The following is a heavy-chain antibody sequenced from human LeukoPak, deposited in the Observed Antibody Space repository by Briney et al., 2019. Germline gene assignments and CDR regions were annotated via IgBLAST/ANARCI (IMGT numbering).Heavy chain of an antibody. D-gene: IGHD2-2*01. CDR2: INPSGGST. J-gene: IGHJ4*02. V-gene: IGHV1-46*01. Sequence: ASVKVSCKASGYTFTSYYMHWVRQAPGQGLEWMGIINPSGGSTSYAQKFQGRVTMTRDTSTSTVYMELSSLRSEDTAVYYCARVVVVPAATYYFDYWGQGTLVTVSS. CDR3: ARVVVVPAATYYFDY. CDR1: GYTFTSYY.